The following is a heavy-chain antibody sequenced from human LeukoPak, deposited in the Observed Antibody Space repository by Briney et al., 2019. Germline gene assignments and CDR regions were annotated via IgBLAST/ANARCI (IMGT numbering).Heavy chain of an antibody. CDR2: INDSGST. CDR1: GGSFSGYY. CDR3: ARAVDTAIMYNWFDP. Sequence: SETLSLTCAVYGGSFSGYYWNWIRQPPGKGLEWIGEINDSGSTNYNPSLKSRVTISVDTSENQFSLKLSSVTASDTAMYYCARAVDTAIMYNWFDPWGQGILVTVSS. J-gene: IGHJ5*02. D-gene: IGHD5-18*01. V-gene: IGHV4-34*01.